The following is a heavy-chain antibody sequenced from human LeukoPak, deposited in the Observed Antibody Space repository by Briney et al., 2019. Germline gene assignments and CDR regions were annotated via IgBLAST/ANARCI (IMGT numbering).Heavy chain of an antibody. J-gene: IGHJ5*02. V-gene: IGHV3-33*08. CDR2: IWYDGSNR. CDR3: ARGSDGGWFDP. Sequence: GGSLRLSCAASGSTFSSYAMHWVRQAPGKGLEWVAVIWYDGSNRYYGDSVKGRFTISRDNSKNTLYLQMNSLRAEDTAVYYCARGSDGGWFDPWGQGTLVTVSS. D-gene: IGHD3-10*01. CDR1: GSTFSSYA.